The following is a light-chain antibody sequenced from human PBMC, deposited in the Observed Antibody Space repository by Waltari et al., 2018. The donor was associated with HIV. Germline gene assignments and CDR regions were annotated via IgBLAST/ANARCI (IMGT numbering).Light chain of an antibody. CDR2: EVS. J-gene: IGLJ3*02. Sequence: QSALTQPASVSGSPGQSITISCTGTSSDVGGYYYLSWDQQHPGNGPKPMIYEVSNRPSGVSNRCSGSKSGNTASLTISGLQAEDEAEYYCSSYTSSRTCVFGGGTKLTVL. V-gene: IGLV2-14*01. CDR1: SSDVGGYYY. CDR3: SSYTSSRTCV.